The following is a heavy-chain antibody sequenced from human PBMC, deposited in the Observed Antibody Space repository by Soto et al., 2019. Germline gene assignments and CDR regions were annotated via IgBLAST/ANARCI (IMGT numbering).Heavy chain of an antibody. J-gene: IGHJ3*02. Sequence: QVQLVESGGGVVQPGRSLRLSCAASGFTFSSYGMHWVRQAPGRGLEWMAVTSYDGSNTYYADSVKGRFTISRDNSKNTVYLQMTSLRVEDTAVYYCAKVGKVVLTIDAFDIWGQGTPVTVSS. CDR2: TSYDGSNT. D-gene: IGHD3-16*01. V-gene: IGHV3-30*18. CDR1: GFTFSSYG. CDR3: AKVGKVVLTIDAFDI.